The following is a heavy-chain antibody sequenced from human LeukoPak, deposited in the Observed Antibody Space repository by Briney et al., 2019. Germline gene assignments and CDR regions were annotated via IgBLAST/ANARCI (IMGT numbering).Heavy chain of an antibody. CDR1: GFTFSSYW. V-gene: IGHV3-7*03. Sequence: GGSLRLSCAGSGFTFSSYWMSWVRQAPGKGLEWVANIKQDGSEKYYVDSVKGRFTISRDNAKNSLYLQMNSLRAEDTAVYYCARDLWPYSSGWYFGYWGQGTLVTVSS. CDR3: ARDLWPYSSGWYFGY. D-gene: IGHD6-19*01. CDR2: IKQDGSEK. J-gene: IGHJ4*02.